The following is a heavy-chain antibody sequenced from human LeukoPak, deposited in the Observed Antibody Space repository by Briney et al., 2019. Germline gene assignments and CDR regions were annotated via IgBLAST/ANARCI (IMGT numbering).Heavy chain of an antibody. J-gene: IGHJ5*02. D-gene: IGHD6-19*01. Sequence: SETLSLTCTVSGGSINSYYWSWIRQPAGKGLEWIGHIYTSGITKYNPSLKGRVTMSVDTSKNQFSLKVSSVTAADTAVYYCARETYSSRYNWVDPWDQGTLVTVSS. V-gene: IGHV4-4*07. CDR1: GGSINSYY. CDR3: ARETYSSRYNWVDP. CDR2: IYTSGIT.